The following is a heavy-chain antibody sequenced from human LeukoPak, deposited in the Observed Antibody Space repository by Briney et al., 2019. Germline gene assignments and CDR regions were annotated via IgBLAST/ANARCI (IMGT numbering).Heavy chain of an antibody. V-gene: IGHV4-38-2*02. CDR1: GYSIRSGFY. CDR2: IYHSGIT. Sequence: PSETLSLTCTVSGYSIRSGFYWGWIRQPPGKGLEWIGNIYHSGITYSTPSLKSRVTISVDTTKNQFSLSLNSVTAEDTAVYYCASVRGYDSSGYYLDYWGQGTLVTVSS. CDR3: ASVRGYDSSGYYLDY. D-gene: IGHD3-22*01. J-gene: IGHJ4*02.